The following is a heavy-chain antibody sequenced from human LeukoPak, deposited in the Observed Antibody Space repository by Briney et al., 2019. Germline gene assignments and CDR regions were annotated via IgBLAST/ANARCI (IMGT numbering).Heavy chain of an antibody. D-gene: IGHD3-22*01. Sequence: SETLSLTCTVSGGSISSSSYYWSWIRQPPGKGLEWIGYVYYSGSTNYNPSLKSRVTISLDASKNQFSLKLSSMTAADTAVYYCARDNYYEGAFDVWGQGTMVTVSS. J-gene: IGHJ3*01. CDR3: ARDNYYEGAFDV. CDR1: GGSISSSSYY. CDR2: VYYSGST. V-gene: IGHV4-61*01.